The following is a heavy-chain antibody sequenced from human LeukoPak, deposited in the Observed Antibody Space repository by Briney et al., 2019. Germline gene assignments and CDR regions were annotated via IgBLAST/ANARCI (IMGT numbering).Heavy chain of an antibody. CDR2: IKQDGSEK. J-gene: IGHJ4*02. D-gene: IGHD6-13*01. CDR3: ARAVAAAGSY. Sequence: PGGSLRLSCAASGFTLSSYWISWVRQAPGKGLEWVANIKQDGSEKYYVGSMKGRFTISRDNAKDTVYLQMNSLRAEDTAVYYCARAVAAAGSYWGQGTLVTVSS. CDR1: GFTLSSYW. V-gene: IGHV3-7*04.